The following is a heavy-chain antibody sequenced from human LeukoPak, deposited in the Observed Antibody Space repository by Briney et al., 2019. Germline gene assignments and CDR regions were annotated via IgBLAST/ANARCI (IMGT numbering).Heavy chain of an antibody. Sequence: PSETLSLTCTVSGGSISSSSYYWGWIRQPPGKGLEWIGSIYYSGSTYYNPSLKSRVAISVDTSKNQFPLKLSSVTAADTAVYYCARHLSTADAFDIWGQGTMVTVSS. J-gene: IGHJ3*02. CDR1: GGSISSSSYY. CDR2: IYYSGST. CDR3: ARHLSTADAFDI. V-gene: IGHV4-39*01. D-gene: IGHD1-14*01.